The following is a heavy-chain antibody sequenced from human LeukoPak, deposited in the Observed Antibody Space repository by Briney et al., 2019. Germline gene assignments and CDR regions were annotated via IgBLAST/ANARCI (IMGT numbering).Heavy chain of an antibody. CDR3: AKSGSYSPAFDY. J-gene: IGHJ4*02. D-gene: IGHD1-26*01. CDR2: ISGTGGST. CDR1: GFTFSTYA. Sequence: GGSLRLSCAASGFTFSTYAMTWVRQAPGKGLEWVSLISGTGGSTYYADSVKGQFTISRDNAKNSLYLQMNSLRAEDTALYYCAKSGSYSPAFDYWGQGTLVTVS. V-gene: IGHV3-23*01.